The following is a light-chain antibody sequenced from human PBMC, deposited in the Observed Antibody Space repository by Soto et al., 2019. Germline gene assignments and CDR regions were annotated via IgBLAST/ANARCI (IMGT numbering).Light chain of an antibody. J-gene: IGLJ2*01. CDR3: SSYTSISTLV. CDR2: DVS. Sequence: QSALTQPASVSGSPGQSITISCTGTSSDVGAYDYVSWYQQHPDKAPKLIIYDVSNRPSGVSNRFSGSKSGNTASLTISGLQADDEADYYCSSYTSISTLVFGGGTKVTVL. V-gene: IGLV2-14*01. CDR1: SSDVGAYDY.